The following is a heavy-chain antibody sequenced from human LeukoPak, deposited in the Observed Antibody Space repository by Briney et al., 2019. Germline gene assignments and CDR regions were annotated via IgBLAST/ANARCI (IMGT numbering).Heavy chain of an antibody. CDR1: RGSLSRYY. D-gene: IGHD2-15*01. CDR3: ARHEGHCTGGNCFSNAFDV. J-gene: IGHJ3*01. Sequence: PSQTLSLTCTVSRGSLSRYYWSWVRRPPGKGLEWIGYIFHSGSTKYNPSLKSQVTISLDTSKKQFSLKFKCVTDTDTAVYVCARHEGHCTGGNCFSNAFDVWGQGTMVTVSS. CDR2: IFHSGST. V-gene: IGHV4-59*08.